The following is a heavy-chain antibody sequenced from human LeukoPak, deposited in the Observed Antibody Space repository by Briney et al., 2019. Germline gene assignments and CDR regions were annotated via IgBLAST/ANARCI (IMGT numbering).Heavy chain of an antibody. Sequence: GGSLRLSCAASGFTFSSYAMSWVRQAPGKGLEWVSAISGSGGSTYYADSVKGRFTISRDNSKNTLYLQMNSLRAEDTAVYYCARDNRTNTAMVSAKRSYYFDYWGQGTLVTVSS. CDR1: GFTFSSYA. CDR2: ISGSGGST. D-gene: IGHD5-18*01. J-gene: IGHJ4*02. CDR3: ARDNRTNTAMVSAKRSYYFDY. V-gene: IGHV3-23*01.